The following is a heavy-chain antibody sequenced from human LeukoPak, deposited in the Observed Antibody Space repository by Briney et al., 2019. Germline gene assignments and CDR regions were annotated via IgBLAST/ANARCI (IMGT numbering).Heavy chain of an antibody. CDR2: ISGSGGST. V-gene: IGHV3-23*01. Sequence: GGSLRLSCAASGLTFSSYAMSWVRQAPGKGLEWVSVISGSGGSTYYADSVKGRFTISRDNSKNMLYLQMSSLRAEDTAVYYCANSAVRGVIHYGMDVWDKGTTVTVSS. CDR3: ANSAVRGVIHYGMDV. CDR1: GLTFSSYA. D-gene: IGHD3-10*01. J-gene: IGHJ6*04.